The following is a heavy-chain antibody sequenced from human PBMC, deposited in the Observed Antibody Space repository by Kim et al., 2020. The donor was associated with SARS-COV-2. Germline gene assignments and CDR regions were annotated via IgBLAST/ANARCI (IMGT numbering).Heavy chain of an antibody. V-gene: IGHV4-4*07. Sequence: YNPSLKSRVTMSVDTSKNQFSLKLSSVTAADTAVYHCARDGNRYGGPFDYWGQGTLVTVSS. D-gene: IGHD1-26*01. J-gene: IGHJ4*02. CDR3: ARDGNRYGGPFDY.